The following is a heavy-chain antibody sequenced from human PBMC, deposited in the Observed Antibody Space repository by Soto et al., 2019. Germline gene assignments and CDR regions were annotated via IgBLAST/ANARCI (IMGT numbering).Heavy chain of an antibody. D-gene: IGHD6-19*01. Sequence: VQLVESGGGVVHPGRSLRLSCAASGFTFVRSSLHWARQAPGKGLEWVAGISSDGRNEFYADSVKGRFTISRDNSMSTLELQMNSLGSDDTAVYYCARGTGWFFFWGQGTLVTVSS. J-gene: IGHJ4*02. CDR2: ISSDGRNE. CDR3: ARGTGWFFF. V-gene: IGHV3-30*04. CDR1: GFTFVRSS.